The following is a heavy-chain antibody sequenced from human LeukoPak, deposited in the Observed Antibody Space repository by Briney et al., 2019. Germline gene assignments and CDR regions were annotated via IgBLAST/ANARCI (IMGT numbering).Heavy chain of an antibody. Sequence: GGSLRLSCAAPGFTFSSCELSWVRQAPTKGLEWGSYICRSGSITYSADSVKGRFTISRDSAKNSLYLQMNSLRAENTPVYYCAIHDYHSNSDAFDVWGQGTMVTVSS. D-gene: IGHD4-23*01. CDR3: AIHDYHSNSDAFDV. J-gene: IGHJ3*01. V-gene: IGHV3-48*03. CDR1: GFTFSSCE. CDR2: ICRSGSIT.